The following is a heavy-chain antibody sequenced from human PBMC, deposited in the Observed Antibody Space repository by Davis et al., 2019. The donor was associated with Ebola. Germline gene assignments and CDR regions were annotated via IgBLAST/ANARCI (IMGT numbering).Heavy chain of an antibody. V-gene: IGHV1-8*03. CDR2: MNPNSGNT. Sequence: ASVKVSCKASGYTFTSYYMHWVRQATGQGLEWMGWMNPNSGNTGYAQKFQGRVTITRNTSISTAYMELSSLRSEDTAVYYCARGLPTRVVDYWGQGTLVTVSS. CDR1: GYTFTSYY. D-gene: IGHD2-15*01. CDR3: ARGLPTRVVDY. J-gene: IGHJ4*02.